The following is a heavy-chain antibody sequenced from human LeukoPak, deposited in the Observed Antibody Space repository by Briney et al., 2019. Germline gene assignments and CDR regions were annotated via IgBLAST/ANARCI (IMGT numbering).Heavy chain of an antibody. CDR2: IRDDGSNK. Sequence: GGSLRLSCAASGFTFSSYGMHWVRQAPGKGLEWVAFIRDDGSNKYFPDSVKGRFTISRDNSRNTLYLQMHSLRAEDTAVYYCARFGSSWYYGFDYWGQGTLVTVSS. D-gene: IGHD6-13*01. CDR1: GFTFSSYG. CDR3: ARFGSSWYYGFDY. J-gene: IGHJ4*02. V-gene: IGHV3-30*02.